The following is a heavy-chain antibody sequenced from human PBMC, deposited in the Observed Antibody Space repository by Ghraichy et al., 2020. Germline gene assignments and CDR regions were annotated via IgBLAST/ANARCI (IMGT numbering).Heavy chain of an antibody. CDR3: ARPWQLVGAPLDAFDI. D-gene: IGHD6-13*01. J-gene: IGHJ3*02. Sequence: SQTLSLTCAVYGGSFSGYYWSWIRQPPGKGLEWIGEINHSGSTNYNPSLKSRVTISVDTSKNQFSLKLSSVTAADTAVYYCARPWQLVGAPLDAFDIWGQGTMVTVSS. V-gene: IGHV4-34*01. CDR2: INHSGST. CDR1: GGSFSGYY.